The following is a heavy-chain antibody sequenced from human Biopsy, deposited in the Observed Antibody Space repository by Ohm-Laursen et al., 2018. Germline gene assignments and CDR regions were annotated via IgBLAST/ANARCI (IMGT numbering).Heavy chain of an antibody. D-gene: IGHD2-2*02. Sequence: SLRLSCAASGFSFDNYAMNWVRQAPGQGLEWVSTISGSGGSTYYADSVKGRFTISRDASKNTLYPLMNSLRAEDTAMYYCAKGGYCTTTSCYMDVDYWGQGTLVTVSS. CDR3: AKGGYCTTTSCYMDVDY. V-gene: IGHV3-23*01. J-gene: IGHJ4*02. CDR1: GFSFDNYA. CDR2: ISGSGGST.